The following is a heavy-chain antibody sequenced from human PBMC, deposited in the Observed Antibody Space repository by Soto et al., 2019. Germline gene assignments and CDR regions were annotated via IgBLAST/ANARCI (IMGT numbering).Heavy chain of an antibody. V-gene: IGHV1-46*01. Sequence: QVQLEQSGAEVKKPGASVKVSCKASGYTFTGYYVHWVRQAPGQGLEWLGIINPSGGRTSYAQTLQGRIPVTRDTSPSTVYMQLSSLRSEDTAVYYCARENGDYDILTDYYPYYYYGMDVWGQGTTVTVSS. CDR1: GYTFTGYY. CDR3: ARENGDYDILTDYYPYYYYGMDV. CDR2: INPSGGRT. J-gene: IGHJ6*02. D-gene: IGHD3-9*01.